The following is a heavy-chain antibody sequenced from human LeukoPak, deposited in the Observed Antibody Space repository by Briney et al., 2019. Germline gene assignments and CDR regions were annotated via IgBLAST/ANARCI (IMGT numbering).Heavy chain of an antibody. CDR1: GYTFTSYG. J-gene: IGHJ4*02. D-gene: IGHD3-10*01. Sequence: ASVKVSCKASGYTFTSYGISWVRQAPGQGLEWMGWISAYNGNTNYAQKLQGRVTMTTDTSTSTAYMELRSLRSDDTAVYYCARQRITMVRGSKTGGYYFDYWGQGTLVTVSS. CDR3: ARQRITMVRGSKTGGYYFDY. CDR2: ISAYNGNT. V-gene: IGHV1-18*01.